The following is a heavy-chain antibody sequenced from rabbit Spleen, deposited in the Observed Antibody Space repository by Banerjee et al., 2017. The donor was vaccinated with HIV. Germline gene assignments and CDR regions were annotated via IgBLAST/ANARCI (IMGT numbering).Heavy chain of an antibody. Sequence: QLKETGGGLVQPGGSLILSCKYSGFDFNSVYISWVRQAPGKGLEWVGISYGGKGSTEYARWVNGRFTISSDNAQNTVDLQMNSLTSADTATYFCARERDGTDGYGGLVYATEGMDLWGPGTLVTVS. CDR2: SYGGKGST. CDR1: GFDFNSVY. D-gene: IGHD3-1*01. CDR3: ARERDGTDGYGGLVYATEGMDL. V-gene: IGHV1S7*01. J-gene: IGHJ6*01.